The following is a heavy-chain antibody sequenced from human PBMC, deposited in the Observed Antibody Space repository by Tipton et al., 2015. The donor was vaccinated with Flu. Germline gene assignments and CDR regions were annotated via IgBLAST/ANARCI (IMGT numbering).Heavy chain of an antibody. J-gene: IGHJ3*02. CDR3: ARGETGFDAFDI. Sequence: AVSGFTFSSYEMNWARQAPGKGLEWVSYISSSGSTIYFADSVKGRFTISRDNAKNSLYLQMHSLRAEDTAVYFCARGETGFDAFDIWGQGTMVTVSS. D-gene: IGHD7-27*01. CDR2: ISSSGSTI. CDR1: GFTFSSYE. V-gene: IGHV3-48*03.